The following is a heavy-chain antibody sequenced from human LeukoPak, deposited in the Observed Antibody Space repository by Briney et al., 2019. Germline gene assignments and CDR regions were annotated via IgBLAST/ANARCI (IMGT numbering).Heavy chain of an antibody. D-gene: IGHD3-9*01. V-gene: IGHV1-8*01. CDR2: MNPNSGNT. CDR3: ARVLRYFDWLLYGPDAFDI. J-gene: IGHJ3*02. Sequence: GASVKVSCKASGYTFTSYDINWVRQATGQGLEWMGWMNPNSGNTGCAQKFQGRVTMTRSTSISTAYMELSSLRSEDTAVYYCARVLRYFDWLLYGPDAFDIWGQGTMVTVSS. CDR1: GYTFTSYD.